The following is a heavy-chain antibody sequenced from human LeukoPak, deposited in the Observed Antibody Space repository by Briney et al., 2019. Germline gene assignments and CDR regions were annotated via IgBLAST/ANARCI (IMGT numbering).Heavy chain of an antibody. Sequence: GGSLRLSCAVSGITLSNYGMSWVRQAPGKGLEWVAGISDSGGRTNYADSVKGRFTISRDNPKNTLYLQMNSLRAEDTAVYFCAKRGVVVRVILVGFHKEAYYFDSWGQGALVTVSS. J-gene: IGHJ4*02. CDR1: GITLSNYG. D-gene: IGHD3-10*01. CDR2: ISDSGGRT. CDR3: AKRGVVVRVILVGFHKEAYYFDS. V-gene: IGHV3-23*01.